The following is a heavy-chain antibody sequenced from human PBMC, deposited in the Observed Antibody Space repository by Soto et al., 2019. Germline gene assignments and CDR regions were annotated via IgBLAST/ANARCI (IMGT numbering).Heavy chain of an antibody. CDR1: GLTFSSYG. CDR2: ISHDGSTK. V-gene: IGHV3-30*03. J-gene: IGHJ2*01. CDR3: APPFPRSGYSYDFWYFAF. D-gene: IGHD3-3*01. Sequence: QVQLVESGGGVVQPGRSLRLSCAASGLTFSSYGMHWVRQAPGKGLEWVAVISHDGSTKYYADSVRGRFTISRDNSTTALYLQMPSLRPEDTALYSCAPPFPRSGYSYDFWYFAFWGRGTLVTVSS.